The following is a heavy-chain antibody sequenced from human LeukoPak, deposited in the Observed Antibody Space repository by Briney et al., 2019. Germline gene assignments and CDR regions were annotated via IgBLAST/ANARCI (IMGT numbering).Heavy chain of an antibody. Sequence: GGSLRLSXAASGFTFSSYGMHWVRQAPGKGLEWVAFIRYDGSNKYYADSVKGRFTISRDNSKNTLYLQMNSLRAEDTAVYYCARTWILLWLVGYWGQGTLVTVSS. V-gene: IGHV3-30*02. J-gene: IGHJ4*02. CDR3: ARTWILLWLVGY. D-gene: IGHD5-18*01. CDR1: GFTFSSYG. CDR2: IRYDGSNK.